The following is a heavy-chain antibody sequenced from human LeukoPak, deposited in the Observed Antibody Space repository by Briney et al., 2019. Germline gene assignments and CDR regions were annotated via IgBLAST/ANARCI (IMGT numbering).Heavy chain of an antibody. CDR1: GFTFSSYA. J-gene: IGHJ5*02. CDR3: ARAGGYCSSTSCYWFDP. D-gene: IGHD2-2*03. Sequence: GGSLRLSCAASGFTFSSYAMHWVRRAPGKGLEYVSAISSNGGSTYYANSVKGRFTISRDNSKNTLYLQMGSLRAEDMAVYYCARAGGYCSSTSCYWFDPWGQGTLVTVSS. V-gene: IGHV3-64*01. CDR2: ISSNGGST.